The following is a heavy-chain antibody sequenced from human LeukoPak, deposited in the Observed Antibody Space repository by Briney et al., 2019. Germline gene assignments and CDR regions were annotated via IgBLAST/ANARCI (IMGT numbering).Heavy chain of an antibody. V-gene: IGHV4-39*01. J-gene: IGHJ4*02. D-gene: IGHD6-19*01. CDR2: IHYSGKV. CDR3: ARQSGDQSSAWYFDA. CDR1: GGSLRSSGHW. Sequence: SETLSLTCTVSGGSLRSSGHWWVWIRQPPGKGLEWIGSIHYSGKVYYNPSLKSRVTTSVDTSTDQFSLRLSSAAAADTAIYYCARQSGDQSSAWYFDAWGQGTLVTVSS.